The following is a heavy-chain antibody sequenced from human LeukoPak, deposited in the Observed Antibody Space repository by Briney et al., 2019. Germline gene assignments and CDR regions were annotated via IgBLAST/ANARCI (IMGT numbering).Heavy chain of an antibody. D-gene: IGHD1-26*01. CDR3: ASSGSYRFDY. J-gene: IGHJ4*02. CDR1: GFNFTNAW. CDR2: ITASGTAM. V-gene: IGHV3-48*02. Sequence: GGSLRLSCAASGFNFTNAWMNWVRQAPGKGLEWVSHITASGTAMFYADSVKGRFTISRDNAKNSLYLQMNSLRDEDTAVYYCASSGSYRFDYWGQGTLVTVSS.